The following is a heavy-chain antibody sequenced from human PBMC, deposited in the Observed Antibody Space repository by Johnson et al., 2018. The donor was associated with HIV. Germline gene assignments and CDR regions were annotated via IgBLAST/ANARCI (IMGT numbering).Heavy chain of an antibody. CDR2: ISYDGSYQ. J-gene: IGHJ3*02. D-gene: IGHD3-22*01. V-gene: IGHV3-30*04. CDR3: ARGRPSGSHDAFDI. Sequence: QVQLVESGGGVVQPGRSLRLSCAASGFTFSSYAMHWVRQAPGKGLEWVAVISYDGSYQYYADSVKGRFTISRDNAKNSLYLQMNSLRAEDTAVYYCARGRPSGSHDAFDIWGQGTMVTVSS. CDR1: GFTFSSYA.